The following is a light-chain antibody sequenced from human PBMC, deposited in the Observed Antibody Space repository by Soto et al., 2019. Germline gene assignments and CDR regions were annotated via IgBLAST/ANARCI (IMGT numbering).Light chain of an antibody. Sequence: QSVLTQPPSASGTPGQRVTISCSGSSSNIGSNYVYWYQQLPGTAPKLLIYNNNQRPSGVPDRFSGSKSGTSASLAIRGLRSEDEADYYCATWDDSLSGVVFGGGTQLTVL. CDR3: ATWDDSLSGVV. V-gene: IGLV1-47*02. CDR1: SSNIGSNY. J-gene: IGLJ3*02. CDR2: NNN.